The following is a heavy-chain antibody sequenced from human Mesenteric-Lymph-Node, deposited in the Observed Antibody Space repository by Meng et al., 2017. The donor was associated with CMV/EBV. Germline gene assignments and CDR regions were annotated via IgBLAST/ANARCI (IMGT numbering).Heavy chain of an antibody. CDR1: GYTFTGYY. Sequence: ASVKVSCKASGYTFTGYYMHWVRQAPGQGLEWMGWINPNSGGTNYAQKFQGRVTMTRDTSISTAYMELSSLRSEDTAVYYCARVRSYGYLEVRVLSYWGQGTLVTVSS. V-gene: IGHV1-2*02. J-gene: IGHJ4*02. D-gene: IGHD5-18*01. CDR2: INPNSGGT. CDR3: ARVRSYGYLEVRVLSY.